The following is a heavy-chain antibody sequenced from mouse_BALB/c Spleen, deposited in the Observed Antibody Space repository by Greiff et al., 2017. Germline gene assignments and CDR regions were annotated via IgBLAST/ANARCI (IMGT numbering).Heavy chain of an antibody. D-gene: IGHD1-1*01. J-gene: IGHJ4*01. V-gene: IGHV5-17*02. CDR3: ARSDYSYAMDY. Sequence: DVMLVESGGGLVQPGGSRKLSCAASGFTFSSFGMHWVRQAPEKGLEWVAYISSGSSTIYYADTVKGRFTISRDNPKNTLFLQMTSLRSEDTAMYYCARSDYSYAMDYWGQGTSVTVSS. CDR2: ISSGSSTI. CDR1: GFTFSSFG.